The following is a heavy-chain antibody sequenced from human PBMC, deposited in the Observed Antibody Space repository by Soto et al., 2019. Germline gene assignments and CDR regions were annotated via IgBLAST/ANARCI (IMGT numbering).Heavy chain of an antibody. J-gene: IGHJ5*01. CDR3: ARHRASWHWFDY. Sequence: QVQLQESGPGLVKPSQTLSLTCSVAGGSISSGGYYWSWIRQQPEKGMEWIGFIYYRGSTNYTPPHKIRGISSVDTSSNWFPRKLRFVTAADTAIYYCARHRASWHWFDYWRQGPRVTVS. CDR2: IYYRGST. V-gene: IGHV4-31*03. D-gene: IGHD2-21*01. CDR1: GGSISSGGYY.